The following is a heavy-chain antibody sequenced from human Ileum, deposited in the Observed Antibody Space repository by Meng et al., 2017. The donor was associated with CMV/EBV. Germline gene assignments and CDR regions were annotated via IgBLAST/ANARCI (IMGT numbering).Heavy chain of an antibody. CDR2: LPYDASYN. CDR3: AIRTGSCSGGRCYLPFDY. D-gene: IGHD2-15*01. Sequence: GGSLRLSCAASGFTFTSYGMHWVRQAPGKGLEWVSFLPYDASYNYYADSVKGRFTISRDNSKNAQYLQMNSLTPEDTAVYYCAIRTGSCSGGRCYLPFDYWGQGTLVTVSS. J-gene: IGHJ4*02. V-gene: IGHV3-30*02. CDR1: GFTFTSYG.